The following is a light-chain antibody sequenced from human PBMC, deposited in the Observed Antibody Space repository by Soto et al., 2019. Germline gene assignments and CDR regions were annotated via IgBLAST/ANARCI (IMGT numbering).Light chain of an antibody. V-gene: IGKV1-5*01. CDR3: QRYNSYSRT. CDR1: QSISSW. Sequence: DIQMTQSPSTLSASVGDRVTITCRASQSISSWLAWYQQKPGKAPKLLIYDASSLESGVPSRFSGSGSGTEFTLTISSLQPDDFATHYCQRYNSYSRTFGQGTKVDIK. CDR2: DAS. J-gene: IGKJ1*01.